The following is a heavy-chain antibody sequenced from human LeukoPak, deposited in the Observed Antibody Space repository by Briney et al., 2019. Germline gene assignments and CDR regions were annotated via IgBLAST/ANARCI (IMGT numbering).Heavy chain of an antibody. CDR1: GGTFSSYT. J-gene: IGHJ6*02. D-gene: IGHD5-18*01. CDR3: AKAAREDTAMVGSYYYGMDV. Sequence: SVKVSCKASGGTFSSYTISWVRQAPGQGLEWMGRIIPILGIANYAQKFQGRVTITADKSTSTAYMELSSLRSEDTAVYYCAKAAREDTAMVGSYYYGMDVWGQGTTVTVSS. V-gene: IGHV1-69*02. CDR2: IIPILGIA.